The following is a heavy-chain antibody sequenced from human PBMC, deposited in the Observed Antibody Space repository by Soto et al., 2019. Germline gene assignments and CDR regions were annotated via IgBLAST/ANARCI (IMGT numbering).Heavy chain of an antibody. D-gene: IGHD1-26*01. CDR1: GYTCSTYA. CDR3: ARGMWELLPGDY. J-gene: IGHJ4*02. Sequence: QVQLVQSGAEVKKPGASVQVSCKASGYTCSTYAMHWVRQAPGQRLEWMGWINAGNGNTKYSQKFQGRVTITRDTSANTSYMEMSSLRSEDTAVYYCARGMWELLPGDYCGQGTLVTVSS. V-gene: IGHV1-3*01. CDR2: INAGNGNT.